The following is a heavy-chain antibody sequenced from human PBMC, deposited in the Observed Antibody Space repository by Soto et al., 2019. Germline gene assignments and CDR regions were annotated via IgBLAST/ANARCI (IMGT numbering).Heavy chain of an antibody. CDR1: GGSFSGYY. J-gene: IGHJ4*02. D-gene: IGHD6-19*01. V-gene: IGHV4-34*01. CDR2: INHSGST. CDR3: AREQWLPPSIDY. Sequence: QVQLQQWGAGLLKPSETLSLTCAVYGGSFSGYYWSWIRQPPGKGLEWIGEINHSGSTNYNPSLKSRVTISVDTSKTQFSLKLSSVTAADTAVYYCAREQWLPPSIDYWGQGTLVTVSS.